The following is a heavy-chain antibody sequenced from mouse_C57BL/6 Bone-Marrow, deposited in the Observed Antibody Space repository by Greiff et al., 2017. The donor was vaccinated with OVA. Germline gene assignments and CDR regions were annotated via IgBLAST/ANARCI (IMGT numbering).Heavy chain of an antibody. CDR2: ISDGGSYT. D-gene: IGHD2-4*01. CDR1: GFTFSSYA. CDR3: ARDHDYDLSMDY. J-gene: IGHJ4*01. V-gene: IGHV5-4*01. Sequence: EVQVVESGGGLVKPGGSLKLFCAASGFTFSSYAMSWVRQTPEKRLEWVATISDGGSYTYYPDNVKGRFTISRDNAKNNLYLQMSHLKSEDTAMYYCARDHDYDLSMDYWGQGTSVTVSS.